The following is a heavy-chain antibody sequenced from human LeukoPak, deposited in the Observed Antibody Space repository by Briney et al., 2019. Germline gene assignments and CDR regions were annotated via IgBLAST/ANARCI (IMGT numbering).Heavy chain of an antibody. CDR2: IKQDGSEK. CDR3: ACRPRDVYYYGVFDY. D-gene: IGHD3-10*01. V-gene: IGHV3-7*01. J-gene: IGHJ4*02. Sequence: GGSLRLSCAASGFTFSDHWMSWVRQAPGKGPECVANIKQDGSEKYYVDSVEGRFTISRDNTKNSLYLQMNSLTVEDTAVYYCACRPRDVYYYGVFDYWGQGTLVIVSS. CDR1: GFTFSDHW.